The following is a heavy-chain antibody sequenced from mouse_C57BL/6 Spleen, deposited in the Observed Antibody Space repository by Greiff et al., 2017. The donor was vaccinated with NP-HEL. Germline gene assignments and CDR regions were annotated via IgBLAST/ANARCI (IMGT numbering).Heavy chain of an antibody. J-gene: IGHJ4*01. V-gene: IGHV3-6*01. Sequence: DVQLQESGPGLVKPSQSLSLTCSVTGYSITSGYYWNWIRQFPGNKLEWMGYISYDGSNNYNPSLKNRISITRDTSKNQFFLKLNSVTTEDTATYYCARGGYSIFYAMDYWGQGTSVTVSS. CDR1: GYSITSGYY. CDR3: ARGGYSIFYAMDY. D-gene: IGHD2-5*01. CDR2: ISYDGSN.